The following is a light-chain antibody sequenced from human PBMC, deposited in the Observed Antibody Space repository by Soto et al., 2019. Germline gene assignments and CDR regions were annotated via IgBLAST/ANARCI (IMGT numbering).Light chain of an antibody. CDR3: QQYGSSPPWT. J-gene: IGKJ1*01. CDR1: QSVSSSY. CDR2: GAS. V-gene: IGKV3-20*01. Sequence: EIVLTQSPGTLSLSPGARATLSCRAGQSVSSSYLAWYQQKPGQAPRLLIYGASSRATGIPDRFSGSGSGTDFTLTISRLEPEDFAVYYCQQYGSSPPWTFGQGTKVEIK.